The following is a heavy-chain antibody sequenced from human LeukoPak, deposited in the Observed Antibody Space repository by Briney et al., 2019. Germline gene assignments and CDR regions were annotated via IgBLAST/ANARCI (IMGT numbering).Heavy chain of an antibody. CDR3: ASGGPYYYGSGSYPH. Sequence: SETLSLTCTVSGGSVSSGSYYWSWIRQPPGKGLEWIGYIYYRGSTNYNPSLKSRVTISVDTSKNQSSLKLSSVTAADTAVYYCASGGPYYYGSGSYPHWGQGTLVTVSS. D-gene: IGHD3-10*01. CDR2: IYYRGST. CDR1: GGSVSSGSYY. J-gene: IGHJ4*02. V-gene: IGHV4-61*01.